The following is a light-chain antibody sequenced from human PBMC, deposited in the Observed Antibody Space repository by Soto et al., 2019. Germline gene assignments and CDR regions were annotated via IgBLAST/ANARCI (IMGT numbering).Light chain of an antibody. CDR3: RQHGSSPSYT. Sequence: EIVMTQSPATLSVSPGERATLSCRASQSVSSNLAWYQQKPGQAPRLLIYGASTRATGIPARFSGSGSGTEFTLTISSLQSEDFAVYYCRQHGSSPSYTFGQGTKLEIK. V-gene: IGKV3-15*01. CDR2: GAS. CDR1: QSVSSN. J-gene: IGKJ2*01.